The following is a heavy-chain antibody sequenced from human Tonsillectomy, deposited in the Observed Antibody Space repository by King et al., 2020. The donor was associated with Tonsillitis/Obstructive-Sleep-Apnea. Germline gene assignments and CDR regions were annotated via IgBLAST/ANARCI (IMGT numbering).Heavy chain of an antibody. J-gene: IGHJ4*02. D-gene: IGHD2-2*02. CDR1: GGSISSYY. CDR2: IYYNGNT. Sequence: VQLQESGPGLVKPSETLSLTCTVSGGSISSYYWSWIRQAPGKGLEWIGHIYYNGNTNYNPSLKSRVTISVDTSKNHFSLKLSSVTAADTAVYYCARGVSTNCYNYWGQGTLVAVSS. V-gene: IGHV4-59*01. CDR3: ARGVSTNCYNY.